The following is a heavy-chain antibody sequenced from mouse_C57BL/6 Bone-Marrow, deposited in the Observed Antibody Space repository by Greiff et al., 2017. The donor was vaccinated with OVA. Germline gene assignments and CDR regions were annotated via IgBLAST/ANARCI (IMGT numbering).Heavy chain of an antibody. V-gene: IGHV1-85*01. CDR3: ARRDYGSSDVLDV. D-gene: IGHD1-1*01. CDR1: GYTFTSYD. Sequence: VQLQQSGPELVKPGASVKLSCKASGYTFTSYDINWVKQRPGQGLEWIGWIYPRDGSTKYNEKFKGKATLTVDTSSSTAYMELHSLTSEDSAVYFCARRDYGSSDVLDVWGTGTTVTVSS. J-gene: IGHJ1*03. CDR2: IYPRDGST.